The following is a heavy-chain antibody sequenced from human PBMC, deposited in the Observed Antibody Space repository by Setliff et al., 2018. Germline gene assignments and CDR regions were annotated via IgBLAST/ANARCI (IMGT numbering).Heavy chain of an antibody. Sequence: SETLSLTCAVSGYSISSGFSWVWIRQSPGKGPEWIEEINHRRSTNYSPSLRSRVTMSVDSSKKQLSLKLTTVTAADTAVYYCRLWSHNYHNDYWGQGTLVTVSS. J-gene: IGHJ4*02. D-gene: IGHD3-16*01. CDR2: INHRRST. CDR1: GYSISSGFS. CDR3: RLWSHNYHNDY. V-gene: IGHV4-38-2*01.